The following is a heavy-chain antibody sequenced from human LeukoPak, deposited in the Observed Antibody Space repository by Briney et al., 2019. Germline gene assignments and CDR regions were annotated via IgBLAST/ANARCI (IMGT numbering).Heavy chain of an antibody. J-gene: IGHJ4*02. Sequence: ASVKVSCKASGYTFTGYYMHWVRQAPGQGLEWMGWINPNSGGTNYAQKFQGRVTMTRDTSINTAYMEVSRLRSDDTAVYYCAREGYYDRSGYYARHWGQGTLVTVSS. V-gene: IGHV1-2*02. D-gene: IGHD3-22*01. CDR1: GYTFTGYY. CDR3: AREGYYDRSGYYARH. CDR2: INPNSGGT.